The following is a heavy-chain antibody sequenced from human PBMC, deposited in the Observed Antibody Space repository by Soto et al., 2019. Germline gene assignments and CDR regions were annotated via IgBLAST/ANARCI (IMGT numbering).Heavy chain of an antibody. V-gene: IGHV4-59*01. CDR2: VYFTGST. D-gene: IGHD6-25*01. CDR1: GVSMNTSY. Sequence: SETLALTCTVSGVSMNTSYWTWIRQYPGKGLEWIGYVYFTGSTNYNPSLKSRVTMSVDKSTNQFSLKLFSVTAADTALYYCASGRRDF. CDR3: ASGRRDF. J-gene: IGHJ1*01.